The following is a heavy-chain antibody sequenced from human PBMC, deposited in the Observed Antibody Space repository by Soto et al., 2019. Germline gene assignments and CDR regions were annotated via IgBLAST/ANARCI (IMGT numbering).Heavy chain of an antibody. CDR1: GGTFSSYA. V-gene: IGHV1-69*01. J-gene: IGHJ6*02. D-gene: IGHD1-20*01. Sequence: QVQLVQSGAEVKKPGSSVKVSCKASGGTFSSYAISWVRQAPGQGLEWMGGIIPIFGTANYAQKFQGRVTITADESTSTAYMELSSLRSEDTAVYYCASFRAPSITGNLANTYYYYYYGMDVWGQGTTVTVSS. CDR3: ASFRAPSITGNLANTYYYYYYGMDV. CDR2: IIPIFGTA.